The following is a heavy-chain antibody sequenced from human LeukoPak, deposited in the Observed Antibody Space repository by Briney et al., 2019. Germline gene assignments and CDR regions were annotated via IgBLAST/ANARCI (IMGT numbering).Heavy chain of an antibody. V-gene: IGHV4-59*11. D-gene: IGHD3-10*01. CDR2: VSDSETT. Sequence: PSETLSPTCSVSGASMHNHYWSWIRQPPGKALEWIGYVSDSETTNYNPSLKSRVSMSVDTSKNEFSLRLSSVTAADTALYYCATRPAETTWFGVFDYWSRGTLVTVSS. J-gene: IGHJ4*02. CDR1: GASMHNHY. CDR3: ATRPAETTWFGVFDY.